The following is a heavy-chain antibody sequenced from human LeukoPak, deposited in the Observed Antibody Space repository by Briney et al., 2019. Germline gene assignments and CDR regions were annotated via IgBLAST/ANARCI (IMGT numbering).Heavy chain of an antibody. Sequence: PSETLSLTCTVSGGSISSYYWSWIRQPPGKGLEWIGYIYDSGRTNYNPSLKSRVTISVDTSKNQFSLKLSSVTAADTAVYYCARHPPQGCSSGLYYFDYWGQGTLVTVSS. D-gene: IGHD6-19*01. CDR2: IYDSGRT. CDR3: ARHPPQGCSSGLYYFDY. V-gene: IGHV4-59*08. J-gene: IGHJ4*02. CDR1: GGSISSYY.